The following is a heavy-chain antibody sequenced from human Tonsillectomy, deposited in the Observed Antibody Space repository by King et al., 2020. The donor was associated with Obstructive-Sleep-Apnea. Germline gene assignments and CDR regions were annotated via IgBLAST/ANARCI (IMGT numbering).Heavy chain of an antibody. Sequence: VQLQQWGAGLLKPSETLSLTCAVYGGSFSGYYWSWIRQPLGKGLEWIGEINHSGSTNYNPSLKSRVTISVDTSKNQFSLKLSSVTAADTAVYYCARAKGYCSSTSCYPREFDPWGQGTLVTVSS. V-gene: IGHV4-34*01. CDR1: GGSFSGYY. CDR3: ARAKGYCSSTSCYPREFDP. D-gene: IGHD2-2*01. J-gene: IGHJ5*02. CDR2: INHSGST.